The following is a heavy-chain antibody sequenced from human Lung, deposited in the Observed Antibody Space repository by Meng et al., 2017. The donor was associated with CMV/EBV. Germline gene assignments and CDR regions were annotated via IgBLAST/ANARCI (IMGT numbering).Heavy chain of an antibody. V-gene: IGHV5-51*01. Sequence: KVSCKGSGYSFTSYWIGWVRQMPGKGLEWMGIIYPGDSDTRYSPSFQGQVTISADKSISTAYLQWSSLKASDTAMYYCARSFYDFWSGYTDYYYGMEVWGQGTXVTVYS. J-gene: IGHJ6*02. CDR2: IYPGDSDT. CDR1: GYSFTSYW. D-gene: IGHD3-3*01. CDR3: ARSFYDFWSGYTDYYYGMEV.